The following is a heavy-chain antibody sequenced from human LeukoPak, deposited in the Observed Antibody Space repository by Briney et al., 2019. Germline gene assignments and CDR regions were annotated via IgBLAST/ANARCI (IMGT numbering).Heavy chain of an antibody. CDR2: ISSSSSYI. CDR1: GFTFSSYS. Sequence: GGSLRLSCAASGFTFSSYSMNWVRQAPGKGLEWVSSISSSSSYIYYADSVKRRFTISRDNAKNSLYLQMNSLRAEDTAVYYSASSLTGSFDYWGQGTLVTVSS. D-gene: IGHD1-1*01. V-gene: IGHV3-21*01. J-gene: IGHJ4*02. CDR3: ASSLTGSFDY.